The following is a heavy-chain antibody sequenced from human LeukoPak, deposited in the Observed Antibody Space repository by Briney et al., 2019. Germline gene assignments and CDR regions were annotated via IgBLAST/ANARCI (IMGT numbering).Heavy chain of an antibody. D-gene: IGHD3-22*01. CDR2: IYTSGST. J-gene: IGHJ3*02. V-gene: IGHV4-4*07. CDR3: ARDVYYYDSSAIEDDAFDI. Sequence: PSETLSLTCTVSGGSISSYYWSWIRQPAGKGLEWIGRIYTSGSTNYNPSLKSRVTMSVDTSKNQFPLKLSSVTAADTAVYYCARDVYYYDSSAIEDDAFDIWGQGTMVTVSS. CDR1: GGSISSYY.